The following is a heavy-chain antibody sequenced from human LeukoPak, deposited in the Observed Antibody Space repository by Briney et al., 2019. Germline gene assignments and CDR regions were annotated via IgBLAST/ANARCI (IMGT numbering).Heavy chain of an antibody. V-gene: IGHV4-59*01. Sequence: SSETLSLTCTVSGGSISSYYWGWIRQPPGKGLEWIGYIYYSGTSNYNPSLKSRVTISVDTSKNQFSLKLSSVTAADTAVYYCARGVYIAAAQYGYWGQGTLVTVSS. CDR1: GGSISSYY. D-gene: IGHD6-13*01. CDR2: IYYSGTS. J-gene: IGHJ4*02. CDR3: ARGVYIAAAQYGY.